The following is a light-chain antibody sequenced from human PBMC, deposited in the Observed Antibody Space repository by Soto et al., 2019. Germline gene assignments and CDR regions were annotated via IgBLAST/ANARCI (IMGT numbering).Light chain of an antibody. Sequence: QSVLTQPASAPGSPGQSITISCTGTGTDVGAYDYVSWYQQHPGKAPKLVIYDVNNRPSGVSSRFSGSKSGNTASMTISGFQAEDEAAYYCSSYTTSSIVYVFGTGTKVTVL. CDR3: SSYTTSSIVYV. CDR2: DVN. CDR1: GTDVGAYDY. J-gene: IGLJ1*01. V-gene: IGLV2-14*03.